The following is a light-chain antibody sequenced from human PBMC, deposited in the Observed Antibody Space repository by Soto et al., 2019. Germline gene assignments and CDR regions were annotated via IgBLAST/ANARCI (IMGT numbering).Light chain of an antibody. CDR2: GAS. CDR3: QQSYGVPRT. J-gene: IGKJ1*01. CDR1: QSISTY. V-gene: IGKV1-39*01. Sequence: DIQVTQSPSSLSASVGDRVTITCRTSQSISTYFNWYQQTPGKAPKLLIHGASSLQSGVPSGFSGGGFGTDLTLTIYGLQPEDFATYFCQQSYGVPRTFGQGTRVEIK.